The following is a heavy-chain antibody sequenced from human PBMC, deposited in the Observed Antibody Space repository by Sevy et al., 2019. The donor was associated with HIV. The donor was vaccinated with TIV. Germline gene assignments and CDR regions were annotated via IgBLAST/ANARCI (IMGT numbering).Heavy chain of an antibody. V-gene: IGHV1-18*01. J-gene: IGHJ4*02. D-gene: IGHD3-3*01. CDR1: GYTFSSYG. Sequence: ASVKVSCKASGYTFSSYGISWVRQAPGQGLEWVGWISAYNGNINYTQNFQGRVTMTTDTSTSTAYMEQRGLRVDDTAVYYCARDSSSTMYYDFWSGPPRFDHWGQGTLVTVSS. CDR2: ISAYNGNI. CDR3: ARDSSSTMYYDFWSGPPRFDH.